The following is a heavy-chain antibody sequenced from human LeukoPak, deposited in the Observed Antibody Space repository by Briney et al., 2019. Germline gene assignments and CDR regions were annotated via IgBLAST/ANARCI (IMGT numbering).Heavy chain of an antibody. Sequence: SETLSLTCTVSGGSISSGSYYWSWIRQPAGKGLEWIGRIHTSGSTNYNPSPKSRVTISVDTSKNQFSLKLSSVTAADTAVYYCARATDSSGWYSPFHYYYMDVWGKGTTVTVSS. CDR3: ARATDSSGWYSPFHYYYMDV. V-gene: IGHV4-61*02. CDR1: GGSISSGSYY. J-gene: IGHJ6*03. D-gene: IGHD6-19*01. CDR2: IHTSGST.